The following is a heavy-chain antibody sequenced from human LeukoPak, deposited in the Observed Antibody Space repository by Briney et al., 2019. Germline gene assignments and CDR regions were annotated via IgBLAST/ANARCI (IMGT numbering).Heavy chain of an antibody. J-gene: IGHJ4*02. CDR1: GFTFSSYG. CDR2: ISYDASNK. V-gene: IGHV3-30*18. Sequence: GRSLRLSCAASGFTFSSYGMHWVRQAPGKGLEWVAVISYDASNKYYADSVKGRFTISRDNSKNTLYLQMNSLRAEDTAVYYCAKDGRMITFGGVIASFFDYWGQGTLVTVSS. CDR3: AKDGRMITFGGVIASFFDY. D-gene: IGHD3-16*02.